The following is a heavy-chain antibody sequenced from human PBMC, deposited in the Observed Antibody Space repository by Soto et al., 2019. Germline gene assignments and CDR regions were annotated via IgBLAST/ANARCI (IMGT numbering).Heavy chain of an antibody. Sequence: QITLKESGPTLVKPTQTLTLTCTFSGFSLSTSGVGVGWIRQPPGKALEWLALIYWDDDKRYSSSLNSRLTITKDTSKNQVVLTMTNMEPVDTATYYCAHSRPPRLLDYWGQGTLVTVSS. CDR3: AHSRPPRLLDY. V-gene: IGHV2-5*02. CDR1: GFSLSTSGVG. CDR2: IYWDDDK. J-gene: IGHJ4*02. D-gene: IGHD6-6*01.